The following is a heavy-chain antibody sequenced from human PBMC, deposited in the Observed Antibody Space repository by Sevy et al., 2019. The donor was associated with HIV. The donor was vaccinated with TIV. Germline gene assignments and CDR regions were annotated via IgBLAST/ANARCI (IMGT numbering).Heavy chain of an antibody. CDR1: GYTFSSYG. CDR3: VRDVLWFGELLQDYNWFDP. CDR2: ISTYNGDT. V-gene: IGHV1-18*01. D-gene: IGHD3-10*01. Sequence: ASVKVSCKASGYTFSSYGISWVRQAPGQGLEWMGWISTYNGDTNYAQKVQGRVTVTTDTSTSTSYMGLRNLRSDDTAVYYCVRDVLWFGELLQDYNWFDPWGQGTLVTVSS. J-gene: IGHJ5*02.